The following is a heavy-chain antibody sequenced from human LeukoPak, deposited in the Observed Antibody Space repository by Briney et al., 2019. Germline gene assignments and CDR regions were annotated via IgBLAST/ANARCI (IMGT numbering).Heavy chain of an antibody. CDR2: IRYDGSNK. CDR1: GFTFSSYG. D-gene: IGHD3-10*01. V-gene: IGHV3-30*02. J-gene: IGHJ4*02. Sequence: GGSLRLSCAASGFTFSSYGMHWVRQAPGKGLEWVAFIRYDGSNKYYEDSVKGRFTISRDNSKNKLYLQMNSLRAEDTAVYYCAKPEYYYGSGSYYNLVYWGQGTLVTVSS. CDR3: AKPEYYYGSGSYYNLVY.